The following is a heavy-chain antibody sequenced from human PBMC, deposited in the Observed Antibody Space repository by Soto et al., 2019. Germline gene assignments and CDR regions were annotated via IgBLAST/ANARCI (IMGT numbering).Heavy chain of an antibody. V-gene: IGHV1-8*01. Sequence: QVQLVQSGAEVKKPGASVKVSCKASGYTFTSYDINWVRQATGQGLEWMGWMNPNSGNTGYAQKFQGRVTMTRNTSISTAYMALSTLRSEGTAVYYCASALASGYDYGAGGYYGMDVWGQGTTVTVSS. CDR3: ASALASGYDYGAGGYYGMDV. D-gene: IGHD5-12*01. CDR1: GYTFTSYD. J-gene: IGHJ6*02. CDR2: MNPNSGNT.